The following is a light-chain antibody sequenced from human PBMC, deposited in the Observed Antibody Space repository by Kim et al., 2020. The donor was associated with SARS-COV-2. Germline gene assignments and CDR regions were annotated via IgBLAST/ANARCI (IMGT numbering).Light chain of an antibody. CDR1: KLGDKY. CDR2: QDN. Sequence: SYELTQPPSVSVSPGQTASITCSGDKLGDKYACWYQQKPGQSPVLVIYQDNKRPSGIPERFSGPNSGNTATLTISGTQAMDEADYYCQAWDSSTAEFGGGTQLTV. V-gene: IGLV3-1*01. CDR3: QAWDSSTAE. J-gene: IGLJ3*02.